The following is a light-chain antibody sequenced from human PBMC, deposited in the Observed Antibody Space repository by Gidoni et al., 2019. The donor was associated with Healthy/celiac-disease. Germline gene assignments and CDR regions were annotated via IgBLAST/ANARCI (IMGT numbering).Light chain of an antibody. J-gene: IGKJ1*01. V-gene: IGKV3-20*01. CDR2: GAP. CDR1: QSVSSSY. Sequence: DIVLKQSPGTLSLSPGERATLSCRASQSVSSSYLAWYQQKPGQAPRLIIYGAPSRATGIPGRFSGSGSGTDFTLTISRLEAEDFAVYYCQQYGSSPWTFGQGTKVEIK. CDR3: QQYGSSPWT.